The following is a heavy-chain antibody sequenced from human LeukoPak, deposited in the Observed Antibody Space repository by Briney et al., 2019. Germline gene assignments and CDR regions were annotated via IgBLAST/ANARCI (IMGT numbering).Heavy chain of an antibody. CDR2: IYYSGST. D-gene: IGHD4-23*01. J-gene: IGHJ4*02. Sequence: SEPLSLTCTVSGGSISSYYWSWIRQPPGEGLEWIGYIYYSGSTNYNPSLKSRVTISVDTSKNQFSLKLSSVTAADTAVYYCARGGGNSSSVSGYWGQGTLVTVSS. CDR3: ARGGGNSSSVSGY. CDR1: GGSISSYY. V-gene: IGHV4-59*01.